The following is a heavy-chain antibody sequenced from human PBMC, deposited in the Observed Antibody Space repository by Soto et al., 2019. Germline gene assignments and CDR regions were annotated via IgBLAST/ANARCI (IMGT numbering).Heavy chain of an antibody. D-gene: IGHD3-16*01. CDR3: ARDGLPFALDI. V-gene: IGHV3-7*03. J-gene: IGHJ3*02. Sequence: GGSLRLSCAASGFTLSRHWMSWVRQAPGKGLEWVAKIKEDGSEINYVDSVKGRFTISRDNAKNSLYLQMDSLRAEDTAVHYCARDGLPFALDIWGHGTMVTVSS. CDR2: IKEDGSEI. CDR1: GFTLSRHW.